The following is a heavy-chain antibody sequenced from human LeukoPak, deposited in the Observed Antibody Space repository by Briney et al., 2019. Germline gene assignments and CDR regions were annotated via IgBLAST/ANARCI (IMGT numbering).Heavy chain of an antibody. D-gene: IGHD3-3*01. Sequence: GSLRLSCAASGFSFSNYNMNWVRQAPGKGLEGVSSFTSGSGYIYYEDSVKGRFTISRDNAKKSLCLEMNSLRADDTGVYYCAREALGFDFWGQGTLVTVSS. CDR1: GFSFSNYN. CDR2: FTSGSGYI. J-gene: IGHJ4*02. V-gene: IGHV3-21*01. CDR3: AREALGFDF.